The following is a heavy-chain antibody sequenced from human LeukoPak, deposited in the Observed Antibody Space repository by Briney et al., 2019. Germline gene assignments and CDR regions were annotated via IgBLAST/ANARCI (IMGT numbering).Heavy chain of an antibody. Sequence: PSQTLSLTCTVSGGPISSGGYYWSWIRQHPGKGLEWIGYIYYSGSTYYNPSLKSRVTISVDTSKNQFSLKLSSVTAADTAVYYCARDCSGAVSDGMDVWGQGTTVTVSS. CDR3: ARDCSGAVSDGMDV. CDR2: IYYSGST. D-gene: IGHD2-15*01. CDR1: GGPISSGGYY. J-gene: IGHJ6*02. V-gene: IGHV4-31*03.